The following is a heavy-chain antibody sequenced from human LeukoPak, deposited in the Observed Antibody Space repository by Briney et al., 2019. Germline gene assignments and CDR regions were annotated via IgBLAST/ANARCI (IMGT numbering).Heavy chain of an antibody. V-gene: IGHV1-69*05. J-gene: IGHJ4*02. D-gene: IGHD1-26*01. CDR3: AREGLVGVDFDY. CDR2: IIPIFGTA. Sequence: ASVKVSCKASGGTFSSYAISWVRQAPGQGLEWMGGIIPIFGTANYAQKLQGRVTMTTDTSTSTAYMELRSLRSDDTAVYYCAREGLVGVDFDYWGQGTLVTVSS. CDR1: GGTFSSYA.